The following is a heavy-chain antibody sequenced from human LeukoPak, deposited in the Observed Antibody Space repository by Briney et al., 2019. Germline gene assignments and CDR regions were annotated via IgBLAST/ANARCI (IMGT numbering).Heavy chain of an antibody. D-gene: IGHD3-22*01. CDR1: GYTFTSYY. CDR2: INPSGGST. Sequence: ASVKVSCKASGYTFTSYYMHWVRQAPGQGLEWMGIINPSGGSTSYAQKFQGRVTMTRDMSTSTAYMELSSLRSEDTAVYYCARVKGDSSDFMAFDIWGQGTMVTVSS. V-gene: IGHV1-46*01. J-gene: IGHJ3*02. CDR3: ARVKGDSSDFMAFDI.